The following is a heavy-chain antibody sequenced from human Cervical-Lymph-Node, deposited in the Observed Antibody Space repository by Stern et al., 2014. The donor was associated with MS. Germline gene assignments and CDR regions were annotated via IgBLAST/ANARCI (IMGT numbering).Heavy chain of an antibody. CDR3: AKDLGRGVVVVPLYGLDV. CDR2: ISASGVYT. CDR1: GFTFSTYA. J-gene: IGHJ6*02. V-gene: IGHV3-23*04. D-gene: IGHD2-2*01. Sequence: EVQLVQSGGGLVPPGGSLRLSCAASGFTFSTYAFSWVRQAPGQGLGWVSSISASGVYTYYADSVKGRFTISRDNSKSMLYLEMQSLRAEDTAVYHCAKDLGRGVVVVPLYGLDVWGQGTTVTVSS.